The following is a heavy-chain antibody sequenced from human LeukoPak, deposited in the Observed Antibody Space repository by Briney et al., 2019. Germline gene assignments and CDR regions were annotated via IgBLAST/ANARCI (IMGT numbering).Heavy chain of an antibody. V-gene: IGHV3-64*04. D-gene: IGHD1-7*01. CDR3: ARGGPTGTGDY. J-gene: IGHJ4*02. CDR2: ISSNGGST. Sequence: QPGGSLRLSCSASGFTFSSYAMYWVRQAPGKGLEYVSGISSNGGSTYYADSVKGRFTISRDNAKNTLYLQMNSLRAEDTAVYYCARGGPTGTGDYWGQGTLVTVST. CDR1: GFTFSSYA.